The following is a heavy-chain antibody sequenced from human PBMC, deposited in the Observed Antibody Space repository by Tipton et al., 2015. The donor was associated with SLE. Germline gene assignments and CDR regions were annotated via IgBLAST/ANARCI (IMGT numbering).Heavy chain of an antibody. D-gene: IGHD3-10*01. Sequence: SLRLSCAASGFTFSDYYMSWIRQAPGKGLEWVSYISSSSYTNYADSVKGRFTISRDNAKNSLYLQMNSLRAEDTAVYYCARDSRITMVRGVLHGMDVWGQGTTVTVPS. CDR3: ARDSRITMVRGVLHGMDV. CDR1: GFTFSDYY. V-gene: IGHV3-11*06. CDR2: ISSSSYT. J-gene: IGHJ6*02.